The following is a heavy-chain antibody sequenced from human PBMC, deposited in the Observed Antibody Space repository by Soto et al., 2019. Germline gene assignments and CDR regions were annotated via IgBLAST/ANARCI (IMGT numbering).Heavy chain of an antibody. CDR2: IYYSGST. D-gene: IGHD6-19*01. CDR1: GCSISRSSYY. J-gene: IGHJ4*02. V-gene: IGHV4-39*01. CDR3: ARHEAPSGWYFDY. Sequence: PSETLALTGAVSGCSISRSSYYWGWIRQPPGKGLEWIGSIYYSGSTYYNPSLKSRVTISVDTSKNQFSLKLSSVTAADTAVYYCARHEAPSGWYFDYWGQGTLVTSPQ.